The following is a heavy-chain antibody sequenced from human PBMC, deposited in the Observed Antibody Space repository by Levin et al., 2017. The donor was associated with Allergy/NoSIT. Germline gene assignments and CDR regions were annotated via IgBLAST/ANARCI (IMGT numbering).Heavy chain of an antibody. J-gene: IGHJ4*02. V-gene: IGHV3-7*01. Sequence: LSLTCVASGFTFSTSWMTWVRQAPGKGLEWVANIKADGSDKHYGDSMKGRFTISRDNAKNSLYLQMNSLRAEDTAVYYCARDLSYWGQGTLVTVSS. CDR2: IKADGSDK. CDR3: ARDLSY. CDR1: GFTFSTSW.